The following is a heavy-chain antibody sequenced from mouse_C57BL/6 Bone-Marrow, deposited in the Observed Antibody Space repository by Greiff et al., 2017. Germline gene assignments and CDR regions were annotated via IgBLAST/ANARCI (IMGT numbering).Heavy chain of an antibody. CDR2: IDPENGDT. V-gene: IGHV14-4*01. Sequence: EVQLQQSGAELVRPGASVKLSCTASGFNIKDDYMHWVKQRPEQGLEWIGWIDPENGDTEYASKFQGKATITVDTSSNTAYLQLSSLTSEDTAVYFCASPLYHGDFDVWGTGTTVTVSS. J-gene: IGHJ1*03. CDR1: GFNIKDDY. D-gene: IGHD6-1*01. CDR3: ASPLYHGDFDV.